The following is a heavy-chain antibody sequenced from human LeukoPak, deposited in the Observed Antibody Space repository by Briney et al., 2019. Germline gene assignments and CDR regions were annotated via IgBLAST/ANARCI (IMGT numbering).Heavy chain of an antibody. D-gene: IGHD5-18*01. CDR2: INPSGGST. J-gene: IGHJ6*02. Sequence: GASVKASCKASGYTFTSYYMHWVRQAPGQGLEWMGIINPSGGSTSYAQKFQGRVTMTRDTSTSTVYMELSSLRSEDTAVYYCARGGTPRRGYSYGYYYYYGMDVWGQGTTVTVSS. V-gene: IGHV1-46*01. CDR3: ARGGTPRRGYSYGYYYYYGMDV. CDR1: GYTFTSYY.